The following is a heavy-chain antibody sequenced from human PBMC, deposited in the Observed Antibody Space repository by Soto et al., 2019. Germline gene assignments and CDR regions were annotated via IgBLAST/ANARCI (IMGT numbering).Heavy chain of an antibody. V-gene: IGHV1-18*04. CDR1: GYTFTSYG. CDR2: ISAYNGNT. D-gene: IGHD6-25*01. J-gene: IGHJ6*02. CDR3: ARDLSGLPPTYYGMDV. Sequence: QVQLVQSGAEVKKPGASVKVSCKASGYTFTSYGISWVRQAPGQGLEWMGWISAYNGNTNYAQKLQGRVTMTTDTSTSIAYMELRSLRSDDTAVYYCARDLSGLPPTYYGMDVWGQGTTVTVSS.